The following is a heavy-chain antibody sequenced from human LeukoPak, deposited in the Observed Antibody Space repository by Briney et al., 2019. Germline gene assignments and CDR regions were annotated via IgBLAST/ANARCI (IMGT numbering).Heavy chain of an antibody. CDR2: INPNSGGT. D-gene: IGHD2-15*01. J-gene: IGHJ5*02. CDR3: ARVRVYCSGGSCYPNWFDP. CDR1: GYTFTGYY. V-gene: IGHV1-2*02. Sequence: ASVKVSCKASGYTFTGYYMHLVRQAPGQGLEWMGWINPNSGGTNYAQKFQGRVTMTRDKSISTAYMELSRLRSDDTAVYYCARVRVYCSGGSCYPNWFDPWGQGTLVTVSS.